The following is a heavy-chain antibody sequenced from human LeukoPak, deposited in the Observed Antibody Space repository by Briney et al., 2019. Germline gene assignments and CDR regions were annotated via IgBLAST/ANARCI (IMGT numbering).Heavy chain of an antibody. J-gene: IGHJ5*02. D-gene: IGHD3-22*01. V-gene: IGHV1-18*01. CDR2: ISAYNGYK. CDR3: ARAKYDSSGYYWLDP. Sequence: ASVKVSCKASGYTFTSYGISWVRQAPGQGLEWMGWISAYNGYKKYAEKLQGRVTMTTDTSTSTAYMELRSLRSDDTAVYYCARAKYDSSGYYWLDPWGQGTLVTVSS. CDR1: GYTFTSYG.